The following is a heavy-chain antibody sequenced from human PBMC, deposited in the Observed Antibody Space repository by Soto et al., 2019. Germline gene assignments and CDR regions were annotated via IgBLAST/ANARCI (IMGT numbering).Heavy chain of an antibody. CDR1: GYSFTSYW. D-gene: IGHD6-13*01. V-gene: IGHV5-51*01. CDR2: IYPGDSDT. Sequence: GESLKISCKGSGYSFTSYWIGWVRQMPGKGLEWMGIIYPGDSDTRYSPSFQGQVTISADKSISTAHLQWSSLKASDTAMHYCARTSAAGKYYYGMDVWGQGTTVTVSS. CDR3: ARTSAAGKYYYGMDV. J-gene: IGHJ6*02.